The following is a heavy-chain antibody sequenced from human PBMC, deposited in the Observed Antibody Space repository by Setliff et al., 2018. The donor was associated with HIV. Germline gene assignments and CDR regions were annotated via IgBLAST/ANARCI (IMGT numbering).Heavy chain of an antibody. D-gene: IGHD3-22*01. CDR3: VRGSGYYYFDN. CDR2: MNTDGSST. CDR1: GFTFSSYW. Sequence: GGSLRLSCAASGFTFSSYWMHWVRQAPGKGLVWVFGMNTDGSSTRYADSVKGRFTISRDNAKNMLYLQMNSLSADDTAEYYCVRGSGYYYFDNWGQGALVTVSS. J-gene: IGHJ4*02. V-gene: IGHV3-74*01.